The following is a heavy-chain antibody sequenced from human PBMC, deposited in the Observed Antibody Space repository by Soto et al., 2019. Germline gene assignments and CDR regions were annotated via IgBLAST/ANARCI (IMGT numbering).Heavy chain of an antibody. CDR2: ISAHNGNT. D-gene: IGHD2-2*01. CDR1: GYTFTSYG. J-gene: IGHJ6*02. CDR3: AREKGVVRDIFYYYYGMDV. Sequence: ASVKVSCKASGYTFTSYGISWVRQAPGQGLEWMGWISAHNGNTNYAQKLQGRVTMTTDTSTSTAYMELRSLRSDDTAVYYCAREKGVVRDIFYYYYGMDVWGQGTTVTVSS. V-gene: IGHV1-18*04.